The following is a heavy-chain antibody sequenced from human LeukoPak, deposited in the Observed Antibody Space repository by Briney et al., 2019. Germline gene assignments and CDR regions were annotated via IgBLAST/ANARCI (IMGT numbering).Heavy chain of an antibody. D-gene: IGHD3-22*01. V-gene: IGHV1-69*13. Sequence: GASVKVSCKASGGTFSSYAISWVRQAPGQGLEWMGGIIPILGTANYAQKFQGRVTITADESTSTAYMELSSLRSEDTAVYYCARDTTRDYYDSSGYLDHWGQGTLVTVSS. CDR1: GGTFSSYA. CDR3: ARDTTRDYYDSSGYLDH. J-gene: IGHJ4*02. CDR2: IIPILGTA.